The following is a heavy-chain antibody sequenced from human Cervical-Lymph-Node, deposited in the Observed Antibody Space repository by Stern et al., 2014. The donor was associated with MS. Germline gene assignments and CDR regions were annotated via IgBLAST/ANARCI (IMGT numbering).Heavy chain of an antibody. D-gene: IGHD1-26*01. V-gene: IGHV3-15*01. J-gene: IGHJ4*02. Sequence: EVQLVESGGGLVKPGGSLRLSCAASGFTFSNAWMSWVRQAPGKGLEWVGRNKSKSDGGTTDFAAPVKGRFAISRDDSKNTLYLQMNNLKTEDTAVYYCTRRGELIDFDYWGQGTLVTVSS. CDR3: TRRGELIDFDY. CDR1: GFTFSNAW. CDR2: NKSKSDGGTT.